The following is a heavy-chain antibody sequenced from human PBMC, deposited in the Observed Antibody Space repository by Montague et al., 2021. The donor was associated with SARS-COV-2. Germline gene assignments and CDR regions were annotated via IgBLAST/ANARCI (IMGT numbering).Heavy chain of an antibody. CDR2: ISDSGST. Sequence: SETLSLTCTVSGGPISSFYWSWFRQPPGQGLEWIGYISDSGSTNYNPSLTRRATMSVDTSKNQFSLKVNSVTAADTAVYYCARHYSATLPAVYWGQRTLVTVSS. CDR1: GGPISSFY. D-gene: IGHD2-15*01. V-gene: IGHV4-59*08. CDR3: ARHYSATLPAVY. J-gene: IGHJ4*02.